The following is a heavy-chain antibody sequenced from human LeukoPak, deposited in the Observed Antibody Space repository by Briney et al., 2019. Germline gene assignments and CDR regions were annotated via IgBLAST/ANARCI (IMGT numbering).Heavy chain of an antibody. Sequence: GGSLRLSCAASGFTFSDYWMSWVRQAPGKGLEWVANIKQDGSEKYYVDSVKGRFTISRDNAKNSLYLQMNSLRAEDTAVYYCARKERIYYYYYYMDVWGKGTTVTVSS. J-gene: IGHJ6*03. CDR1: GFTFSDYW. V-gene: IGHV3-7*01. CDR2: IKQDGSEK. D-gene: IGHD2/OR15-2a*01. CDR3: ARKERIYYYYYYMDV.